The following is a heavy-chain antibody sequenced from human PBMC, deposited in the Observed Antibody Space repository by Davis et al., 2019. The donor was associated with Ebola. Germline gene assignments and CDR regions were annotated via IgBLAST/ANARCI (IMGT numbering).Heavy chain of an antibody. J-gene: IGHJ3*02. V-gene: IGHV3-64D*06. CDR2: INDNGGTT. D-gene: IGHD1-26*01. Sequence: GESLKISCSASGFTFNNYAMHWVRLAPGRGLDFVSGINDNGGTTHYADSVKGRFTISRDDSRSTVYLQMSSLTVEDTALYYCVKDRRGSYAFDIWGQGTMVTVSS. CDR1: GFTFNNYA. CDR3: VKDRRGSYAFDI.